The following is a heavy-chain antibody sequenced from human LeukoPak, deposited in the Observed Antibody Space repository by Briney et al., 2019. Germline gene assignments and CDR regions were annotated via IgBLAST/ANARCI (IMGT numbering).Heavy chain of an antibody. Sequence: SVKVSCKASGGTFSSYAISWVRQAPGQGLEWMGGIIPIFGTANYAQKFQGRVTITADESTSTAYMGLSSLRSEDTAVYYCARNEDIVVVPAASPPGIYNWFDPWGQGTLVTVSS. J-gene: IGHJ5*02. D-gene: IGHD2-2*01. CDR2: IIPIFGTA. V-gene: IGHV1-69*01. CDR1: GGTFSSYA. CDR3: ARNEDIVVVPAASPPGIYNWFDP.